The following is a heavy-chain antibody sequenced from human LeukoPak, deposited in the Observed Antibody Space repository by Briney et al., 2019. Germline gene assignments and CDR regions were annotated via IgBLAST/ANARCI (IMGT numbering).Heavy chain of an antibody. J-gene: IGHJ4*02. CDR1: GGSISSGGYY. V-gene: IGHV4-61*08. D-gene: IGHD3-22*01. CDR3: AADSSGLLFDY. CDR2: TYYSGST. Sequence: SQTLSLTCTVSGGSISSGGYYWSWIRQPPGKGLEWIGYTYYSGSTNYNPSLKSRVTISVDTSKNQFSLKLSSVTAADTAVYYCAADSSGLLFDYWGQGTLVTVSS.